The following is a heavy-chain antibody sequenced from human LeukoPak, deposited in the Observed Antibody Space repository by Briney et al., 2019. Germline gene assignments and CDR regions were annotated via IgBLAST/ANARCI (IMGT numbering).Heavy chain of an antibody. CDR1: GFTFSSYE. V-gene: IGHV3-48*03. CDR2: ISSSGSTI. J-gene: IGHJ6*02. CDR3: ARELAAAGIANYYYGMDV. D-gene: IGHD6-13*01. Sequence: GGSLRLPCAASGFTFSSYEMNWVRQAPGKGLEWVSYISSSGSTIYYADSVKGRFTISRDNAKNSLYLQMNSLRAEDTAVYYCARELAAAGIANYYYGMDVWGQGTTVTVSS.